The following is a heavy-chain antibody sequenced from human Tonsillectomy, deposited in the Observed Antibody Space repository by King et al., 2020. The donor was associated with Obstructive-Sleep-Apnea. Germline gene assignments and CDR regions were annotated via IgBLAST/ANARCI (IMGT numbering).Heavy chain of an antibody. J-gene: IGHJ4*02. CDR2: VGGSGGNT. D-gene: IGHD3-9*01. V-gene: IGHV3-23*04. Sequence: VQLVESGGGFVQPGGSLRLSCAASGFTFSSFAMNWVRQAPGKGLEWVSVVGGSGGNTYYADSVKGRFTISRDNSENTLFLQMNTSSVEDTAVYYCAKSRYDVLTGLFDYWGQGALVTVSS. CDR3: AKSRYDVLTGLFDY. CDR1: GFTFSSFA.